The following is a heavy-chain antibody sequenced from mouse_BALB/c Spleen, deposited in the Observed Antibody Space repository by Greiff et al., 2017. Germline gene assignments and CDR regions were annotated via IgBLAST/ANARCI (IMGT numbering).Heavy chain of an antibody. CDR3: ARWDYDYDGAMDY. V-gene: IGHV1-9*01. Sequence: QVQLKESGAELMKPGASVKISCKATGYTFSSYWIEWVKQRPGHGLEWIGEILPGSGSTNYNEKFKGKATFTADTSSNTAYMQLSSLTSEDSAVYYCARWDYDYDGAMDYWGQGTSVTVSS. CDR2: ILPGSGST. J-gene: IGHJ4*01. D-gene: IGHD2-4*01. CDR1: GYTFSSYW.